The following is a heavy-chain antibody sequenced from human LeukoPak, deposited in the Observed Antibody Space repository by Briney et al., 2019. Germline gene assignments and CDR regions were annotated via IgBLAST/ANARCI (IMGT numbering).Heavy chain of an antibody. CDR1: GFTFSSYA. D-gene: IGHD3-16*02. J-gene: IGHJ4*02. CDR3: AKDDQYYDYVWGSYRYTGKYFDY. CDR2: ISGSGGST. Sequence: GGSLRLSCAASGFTFSSYAMSWVRQAPGKGLEWVSAISGSGGSTYYADSVKGRFTISRDNSKNTLYLQMSSLRAEDTAVYYCAKDDQYYDYVWGSYRYTGKYFDYWGQGTLVTVSS. V-gene: IGHV3-23*01.